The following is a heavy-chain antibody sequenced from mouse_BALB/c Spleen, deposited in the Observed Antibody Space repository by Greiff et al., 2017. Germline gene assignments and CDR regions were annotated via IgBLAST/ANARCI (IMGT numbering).Heavy chain of an antibody. J-gene: IGHJ4*01. CDR3: ARDPHGTAVDY. CDR1: GFTFSSYG. Sequence: EVQGVESGGGLVQPGGSLKLSCAASGFTFSSYGMSWVRQTPDKRLELVATINSNGGSTYYPDSVKGRFTISRDNTKNTLYLQMSSLKSEDTAMYYCARDPHGTAVDYWGQGTTVTVSS. V-gene: IGHV5-6-3*01. CDR2: INSNGGST. D-gene: IGHD4-1*01.